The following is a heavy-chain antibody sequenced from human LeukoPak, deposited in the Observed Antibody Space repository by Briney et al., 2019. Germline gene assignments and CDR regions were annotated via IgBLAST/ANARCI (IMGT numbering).Heavy chain of an antibody. CDR1: GFTFSSYG. Sequence: GGSLRLSCAASGFTFSSYGMHWVRQAPGKGLEWVAFIRYDGSNKYYADSVKGRFTISRDNSKNTLYLQMNSLRAEDTAVYYCAKEKVVVRHHDAFDIWGQGTMVTVSS. J-gene: IGHJ3*02. D-gene: IGHD3-22*01. CDR3: AKEKVVVRHHDAFDI. CDR2: IRYDGSNK. V-gene: IGHV3-30*02.